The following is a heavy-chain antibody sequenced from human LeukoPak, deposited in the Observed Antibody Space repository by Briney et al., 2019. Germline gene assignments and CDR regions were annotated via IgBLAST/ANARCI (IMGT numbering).Heavy chain of an antibody. J-gene: IGHJ4*02. CDR3: AKDRHYYDRSGVLDY. Sequence: GGSLRLSCAASGFTFSSYAMSWVRQAPGNGLEWVSAISGSGGSTYYADSVKGRFTISRDNSKNTLYLQMNSLRAENTAVYYCAKDRHYYDRSGVLDYWGQGTLVTVSS. D-gene: IGHD3-22*01. V-gene: IGHV3-23*01. CDR1: GFTFSSYA. CDR2: ISGSGGST.